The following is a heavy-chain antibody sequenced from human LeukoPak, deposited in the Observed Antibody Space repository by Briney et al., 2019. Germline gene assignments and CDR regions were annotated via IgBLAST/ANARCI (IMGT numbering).Heavy chain of an antibody. CDR2: ISSSSSYI. V-gene: IGHV3-21*01. CDR1: GFTFSSYS. D-gene: IGHD6-13*01. CDR3: ASDLIGRIAAAGNFDY. J-gene: IGHJ4*02. Sequence: PGGSLRLSCAASGFTFSSYSMNWVRQAPGKGLEWVSYISSSSSYIYYADSVKGRFTISRDNAKNSLYLQMNSLRAEETAVYYCASDLIGRIAAAGNFDYWGQGTLVTVSS.